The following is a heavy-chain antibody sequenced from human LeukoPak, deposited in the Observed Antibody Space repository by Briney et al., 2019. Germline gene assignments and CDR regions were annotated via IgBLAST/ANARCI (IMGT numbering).Heavy chain of an antibody. CDR1: GGSISSYY. CDR2: IYYSGST. J-gene: IGHJ5*02. D-gene: IGHD5-24*01. CDR3: ERDRGRDGYIGWFDP. Sequence: SETLSLTCTVSGGSISSYYRSWIRQPPGKGLEWIGYIYYSGSTNYNPSLKSRVTISVDTSKNQFSLKLSSVTAADTAVYYCERDRGRDGYIGWFDPWGQGTLVTVSS. V-gene: IGHV4-59*01.